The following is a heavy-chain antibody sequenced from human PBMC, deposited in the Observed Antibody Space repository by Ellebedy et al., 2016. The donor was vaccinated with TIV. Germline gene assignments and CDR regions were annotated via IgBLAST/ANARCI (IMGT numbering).Heavy chain of an antibody. CDR2: IKQDGSEK. Sequence: GESLKISCAASGFTFRSYWMGWVRPAPGKGLEWVANIKQDGSEKYCVDSVKGRFTISRDNAKNSLYLQMNSLRAEDMAVYYCARGSGYGMDVWGQGTTVTVSS. CDR3: ARGSGYGMDV. V-gene: IGHV3-7*04. CDR1: GFTFRSYW. J-gene: IGHJ6*02.